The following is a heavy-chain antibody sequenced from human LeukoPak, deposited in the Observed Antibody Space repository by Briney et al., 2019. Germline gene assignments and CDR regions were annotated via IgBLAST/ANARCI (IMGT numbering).Heavy chain of an antibody. J-gene: IGHJ5*02. CDR3: ARGPPLNSSGWYDLVNWFDP. CDR1: GFTFNNYA. CDR2: ISSSSSYI. V-gene: IGHV3-21*01. D-gene: IGHD6-19*01. Sequence: GGSLRLSCAASGFTFNNYAMSWVRQAPGKGLEWVSSISSSSSYIYYADSVKGRFTISRDNAKNSLYLQMNSLRAEDTAVYYCARGPPLNSSGWYDLVNWFDPWGQGTLVTVSS.